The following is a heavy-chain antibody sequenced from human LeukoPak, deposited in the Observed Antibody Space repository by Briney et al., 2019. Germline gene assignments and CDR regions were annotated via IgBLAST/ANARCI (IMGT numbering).Heavy chain of an antibody. CDR1: GYTFTSYD. CDR2: MNPNSGNT. J-gene: IGHJ6*02. D-gene: IGHD6-13*01. CDR3: ARDGAAAGYHYYGMDV. Sequence: ASVKVSCKASGYTFTSYDINWVRQATGQGLEWMGWMNPNSGNTGYAQKFQGRVTMTRNTSISTAYMELSSLRSEDTAVYYCARDGAAAGYHYYGMDVWGQGTTVTVSS. V-gene: IGHV1-8*01.